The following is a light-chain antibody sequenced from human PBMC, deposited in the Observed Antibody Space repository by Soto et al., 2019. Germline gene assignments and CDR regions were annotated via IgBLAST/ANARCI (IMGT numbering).Light chain of an antibody. CDR3: QQSYSTPLT. CDR1: QSISTY. V-gene: IGKV1-39*01. J-gene: IGKJ4*01. CDR2: AAS. Sequence: DIQITQSPSSLSASVGDRVTITFRASQSISTYINWYQHKPGKAPKVLIYAASIVPSGVPSRFSGSGSGTDFTLTISSLQPEDFATYYCQQSYSTPLTFGGGTKVDNK.